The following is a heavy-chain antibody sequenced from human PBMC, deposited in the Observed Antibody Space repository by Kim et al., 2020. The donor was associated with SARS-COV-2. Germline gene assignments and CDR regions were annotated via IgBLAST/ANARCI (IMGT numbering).Heavy chain of an antibody. CDR3: ARDILTGYYTRPYYFDY. V-gene: IGHV4-39*07. Sequence: LKSRVTISVDTSNNQFSLTLSSVTAADTAVYYCARDILTGYYTRPYYFDYWGQGTLVTVSS. D-gene: IGHD3-9*01. J-gene: IGHJ4*02.